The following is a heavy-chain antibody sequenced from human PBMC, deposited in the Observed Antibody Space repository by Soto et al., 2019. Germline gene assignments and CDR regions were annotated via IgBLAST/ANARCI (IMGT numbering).Heavy chain of an antibody. CDR3: ARDGVGGTVFFGYLDY. Sequence: QVQLVESGGGVVQPGRSLRLSCAVSEIIFSGYGMHWVRQAQGKGLEWVAVIRFDGSNIHYADSVKGRFTISRDNSKNTMYRQIDSLRAEDTAVYYCARDGVGGTVFFGYLDYCGQGALVTVSS. J-gene: IGHJ4*02. V-gene: IGHV3-33*01. CDR1: EIIFSGYG. CDR2: IRFDGSNI. D-gene: IGHD1-26*01.